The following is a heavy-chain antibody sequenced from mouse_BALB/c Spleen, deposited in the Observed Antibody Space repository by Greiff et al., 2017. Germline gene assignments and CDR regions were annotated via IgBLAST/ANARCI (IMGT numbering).Heavy chain of an antibody. CDR2: INPSTGYT. Sequence: QVQLKESGAELVKPGASVKMSCKASGYTFTSYWMHWVKQRPGQGLEWIGYINPSTGYTEYNQKFKDKATLTADKSSSTAYMQLSSLTSEDSAVYYCGTRENGDYRWLAYWGQGTLVTVSA. V-gene: IGHV1-7*01. CDR1: GYTFTSYW. CDR3: GTRENGDYRWLAY. D-gene: IGHD2-13*01. J-gene: IGHJ3*01.